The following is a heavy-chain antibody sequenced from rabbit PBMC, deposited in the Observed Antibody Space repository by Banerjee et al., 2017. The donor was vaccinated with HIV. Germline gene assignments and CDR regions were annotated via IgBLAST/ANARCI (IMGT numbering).Heavy chain of an antibody. J-gene: IGHJ4*01. Sequence: QSLEESGGDLVKPGASLTLTCKASGFDFSSYYMSWVRQAPGKGLEWIGIIYTGKGSTDYASWVNGRFTISSDNAQNTVDLQMNSLTAADTATYFCARWLGGVGFNLWGPGTLVTVS. CDR3: ARWLGGVGFNL. CDR1: GFDFSSYY. CDR2: IYTGKGST. V-gene: IGHV1S7*01. D-gene: IGHD1-1*01.